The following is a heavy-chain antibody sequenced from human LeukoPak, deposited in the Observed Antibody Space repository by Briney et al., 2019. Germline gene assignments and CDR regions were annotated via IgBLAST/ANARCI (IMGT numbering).Heavy chain of an antibody. D-gene: IGHD2-2*01. Sequence: SQTLSLTCAISGDSVSSNSVTWNWIGQSPSRGLEWLGRTYYRSTWYSDYAVSVRGRITVNPDTSKNQFSLHLNSVTPEDTAVYYCARRLTQYDCFDPWGQGILVTVSS. CDR1: GDSVSSNSVT. J-gene: IGHJ5*02. CDR2: TYYRSTWYS. CDR3: ARRLTQYDCFDP. V-gene: IGHV6-1*01.